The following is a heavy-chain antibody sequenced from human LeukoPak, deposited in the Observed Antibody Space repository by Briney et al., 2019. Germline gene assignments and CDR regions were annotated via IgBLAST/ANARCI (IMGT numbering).Heavy chain of an antibody. D-gene: IGHD1-26*01. V-gene: IGHV3-64D*06. Sequence: PGGSLRLPCAASGFTFSSYEMNWVPHGPGKGAEYVSAISRNRGSTYYAVPMKCRFTISRDNPKNTLYLQISSLRAEDTAVYYCGKDLMGGSYVSVDWGQGTLVTVSS. CDR1: GFTFSSYE. CDR2: ISRNRGST. CDR3: GKDLMGGSYVSVD. J-gene: IGHJ4*02.